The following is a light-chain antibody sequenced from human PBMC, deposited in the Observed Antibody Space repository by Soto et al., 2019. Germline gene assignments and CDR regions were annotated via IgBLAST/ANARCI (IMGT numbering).Light chain of an antibody. J-gene: IGKJ2*01. V-gene: IGKV1-39*01. CDR3: QQSYSTPPDT. CDR1: QPISSR. CDR2: TAS. Sequence: DIQMTQSPSSLSASVGDRVTITCRASQPISSRLNWYQQKPGKAPKLLIYTASTLQSGVPSRFSGSGSGTDFTLTISSLQPEDSATYYCQQSYSTPPDTFGQGTKLEI.